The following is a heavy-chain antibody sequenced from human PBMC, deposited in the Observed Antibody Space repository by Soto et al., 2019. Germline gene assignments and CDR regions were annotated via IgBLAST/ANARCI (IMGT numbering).Heavy chain of an antibody. J-gene: IGHJ6*02. V-gene: IGHV3-30-3*01. CDR1: GFTFSSYA. CDR2: ISHDGSNN. D-gene: IGHD3-16*01. Sequence: QVQLVESGGGVVQPGRSLRLSCAASGFTFSSYARHWVRQAPGKGLEWVAVISHDGSNNYYADSVKGRFTISRDNSKNTLYLPMNSLRAEDTAVYYCAGAGGLTYGMDVWGQGTTVTVSS. CDR3: AGAGGLTYGMDV.